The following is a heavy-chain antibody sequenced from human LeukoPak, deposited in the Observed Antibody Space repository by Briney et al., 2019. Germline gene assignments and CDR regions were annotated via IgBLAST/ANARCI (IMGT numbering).Heavy chain of an antibody. CDR3: AKDDGSGYSIYY. D-gene: IGHD3-22*01. V-gene: IGHV3-30-3*01. Sequence: PGGSLRLSCAAPGFTFSSYAMHWVRQAPGKGLEWVAVISYDGSNKYYADSVKGRFTISRDNSKNTLYLQMNSLRAEDTAVYYCAKDDGSGYSIYYWGQGTLVTVSS. J-gene: IGHJ4*02. CDR2: ISYDGSNK. CDR1: GFTFSSYA.